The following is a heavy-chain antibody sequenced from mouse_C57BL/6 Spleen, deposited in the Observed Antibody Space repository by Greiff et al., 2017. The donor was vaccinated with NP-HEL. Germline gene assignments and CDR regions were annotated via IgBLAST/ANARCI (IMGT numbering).Heavy chain of an antibody. CDR1: GYTFTDHT. CDR2: IYPRDGST. Sequence: VQLQESDAELVKPGASVKISCKVSGYTFTDHTIHWMKQRPEQGLEWIGYIYPRDGSTKYNEKFKGKATLTADKSSSTAYMQLNSLTSEDSAVYFCASRSSYYYGTFDYWGQGTTLTVSS. CDR3: ASRSSYYYGTFDY. J-gene: IGHJ2*01. V-gene: IGHV1-78*01. D-gene: IGHD1-1*01.